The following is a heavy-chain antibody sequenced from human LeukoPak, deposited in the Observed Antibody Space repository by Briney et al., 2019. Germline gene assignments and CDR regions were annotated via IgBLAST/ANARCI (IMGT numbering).Heavy chain of an antibody. J-gene: IGHJ5*02. V-gene: IGHV3-66*01. CDR1: GLTVSSNS. Sequence: PGGSLRLSCAGSGLTVSSNSMSWVRQAPGKGLEWVSIIYSGGSTDYADSVKGRFTISRDNAKNSLYLQMNSLRAEDTSVYYCARVLVGGTNWFDPWGQGTLVTVSS. CDR2: IYSGGST. D-gene: IGHD1-26*01. CDR3: ARVLVGGTNWFDP.